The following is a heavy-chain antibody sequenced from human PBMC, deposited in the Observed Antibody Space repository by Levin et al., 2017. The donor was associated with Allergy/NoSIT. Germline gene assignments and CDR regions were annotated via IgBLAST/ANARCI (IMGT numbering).Heavy chain of an antibody. V-gene: IGHV3-11*01. D-gene: IGHD2-15*01. Sequence: GGSLRLSCAASGFTFSDYYMSWIRQAPGKGLEWVSYISSSGSTIYYADSVKGRFTISRDNAKNSLYLQMNSLRAEDTAVYYCARSVEGYCSGGSCYMVDWYFDLWGRGTLVTVSS. CDR1: GFTFSDYY. J-gene: IGHJ2*01. CDR3: ARSVEGYCSGGSCYMVDWYFDL. CDR2: ISSSGSTI.